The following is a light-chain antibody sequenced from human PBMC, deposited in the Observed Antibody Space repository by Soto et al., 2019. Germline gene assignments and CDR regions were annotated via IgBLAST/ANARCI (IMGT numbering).Light chain of an antibody. J-gene: IGKJ1*01. CDR3: QHYNSYSEA. CDR2: KAS. CDR1: QTISSW. V-gene: IGKV1-5*03. Sequence: IEMTQSPSTLSRSVGDRVTITCRASQTISSWLAWYKQKPGKAPKLLIYKASTLKSGVPSRFRGSGSGTEFTLTISSLKPDDFETYYCQHYNSYSEAFGQGTKVDI.